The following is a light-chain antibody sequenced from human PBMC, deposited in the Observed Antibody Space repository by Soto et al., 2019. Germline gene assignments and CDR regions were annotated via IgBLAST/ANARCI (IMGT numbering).Light chain of an antibody. CDR1: SSDVGLYDY. CDR2: AVS. V-gene: IGLV2-14*01. J-gene: IGLJ1*01. CDR3: SAHAGIIFYV. Sequence: QSALAQPASVSGSPGQSITIPCTGTSSDVGLYDYVSWYQQHPGKAPQLMIYAVSNRPSGVSNRFSASKSGNTASLFISGLQAEDEADYYCSAHAGIIFYVFGTGTKVTVL.